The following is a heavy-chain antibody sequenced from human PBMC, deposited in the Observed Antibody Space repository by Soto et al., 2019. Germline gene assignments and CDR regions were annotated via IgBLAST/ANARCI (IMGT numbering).Heavy chain of an antibody. D-gene: IGHD2-2*01. Sequence: GASVKVSCKASGYTFTRSGISWVRQAPGQGPEWMGWISSYNGDTNYAQTFQGRVTMTTDTSTSTAYMELRSLRSDDTAVYYCARDGLVLVPTTVNSDYYYYAMDVWGQGTTVTVSS. CDR1: GYTFTRSG. J-gene: IGHJ6*02. CDR3: ARDGLVLVPTTVNSDYYYYAMDV. V-gene: IGHV1-18*01. CDR2: ISSYNGDT.